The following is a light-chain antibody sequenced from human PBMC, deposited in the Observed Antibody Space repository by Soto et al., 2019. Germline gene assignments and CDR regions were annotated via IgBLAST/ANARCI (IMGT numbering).Light chain of an antibody. CDR1: QSVSSN. J-gene: IGKJ1*01. Sequence: EIVMTQSPATLSVSPGERASLSCRASQSVSSNLAWYQQKPGQPPRLLMYGASTRATGIPERFSGSGSGTDFTLTISRLEPEDFAVYYCQQYGSSPRTLGQGTKVDI. CDR2: GAS. V-gene: IGKV3-20*01. CDR3: QQYGSSPRT.